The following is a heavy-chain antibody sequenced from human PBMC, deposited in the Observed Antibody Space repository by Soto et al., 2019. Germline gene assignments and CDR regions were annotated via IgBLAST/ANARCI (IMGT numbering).Heavy chain of an antibody. CDR2: IRSKTDDYAT. D-gene: IGHD2-15*01. CDR3: TSHSPEDMRRN. V-gene: IGHV3-73*02. J-gene: IGHJ4*02. CDR1: GFTFSGSP. Sequence: EVQLVESGGGLVQPGGSLKLSCAASGFTFSGSPIHWVRQASGEGREWVGRIRSKTDDYATAYAASVKGRFTISRDDSKNTAYLQLNSLRTEDTAMYYCTSHSPEDMRRNWGQGTLVSVSS.